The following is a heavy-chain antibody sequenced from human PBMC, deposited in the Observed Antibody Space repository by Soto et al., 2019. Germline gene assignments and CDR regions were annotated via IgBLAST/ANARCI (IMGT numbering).Heavy chain of an antibody. CDR1: GGTFSSYA. J-gene: IGHJ6*02. CDR3: ARSAPAGQLVFWGLYYYGMDV. CDR2: IIPIFGTA. D-gene: IGHD6-6*01. V-gene: IGHV1-69*13. Sequence: GASVKVSCKASGGTFSSYAISWVRQAPGQGLEWMGGIIPIFGTANYAQKFQGRVTITADESTSTAYMELSSLRSEDTAVYYCARSAPAGQLVFWGLYYYGMDVWGQGTTVTVSS.